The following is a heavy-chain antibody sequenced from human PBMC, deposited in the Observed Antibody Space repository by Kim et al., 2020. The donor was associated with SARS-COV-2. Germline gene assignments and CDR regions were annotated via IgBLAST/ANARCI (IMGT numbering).Heavy chain of an antibody. Sequence: GGSLRLSCAASGFTFSSYSMNWVRQAPGKGLEWVSSISSSSSYIYYADSVKGRFTISRDNAKNSLYLQMNSLRAEDTAVYYCARDGEWLVRTHFDYWGQGTLVTVSS. CDR3: ARDGEWLVRTHFDY. D-gene: IGHD6-19*01. CDR2: ISSSSSYI. CDR1: GFTFSSYS. J-gene: IGHJ4*02. V-gene: IGHV3-21*01.